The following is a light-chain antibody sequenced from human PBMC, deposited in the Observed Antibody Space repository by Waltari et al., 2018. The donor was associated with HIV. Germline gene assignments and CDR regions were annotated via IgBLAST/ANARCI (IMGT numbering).Light chain of an antibody. Sequence: QSALTQPASVSGSPGQSITISCTGSSSDVGSYNFVSWYQQHPGKAPKLMIYEGIKRPSGVSNRFSGSKSGNTASLTISGLQAEDEADYYCCSYAGSSNWVFGGGTKLTVL. J-gene: IGLJ3*02. CDR1: SSDVGSYNF. CDR2: EGI. CDR3: CSYAGSSNWV. V-gene: IGLV2-23*01.